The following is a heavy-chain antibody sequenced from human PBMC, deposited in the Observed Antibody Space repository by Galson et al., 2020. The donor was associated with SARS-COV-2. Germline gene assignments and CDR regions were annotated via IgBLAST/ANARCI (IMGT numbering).Heavy chain of an antibody. CDR3: ARYGGNSVWYFDL. V-gene: IGHV4-34*01. D-gene: IGHD2-21*01. Sequence: SETLSLTFAVHGGSFSDYYWTWLRHPPGNGLEWIGEISHSGSTNYNPSLESRVTISLDTSNSQFSLKVTSVTAADTAIYYCARYGGNSVWYFDLWGRGTLVTVSS. CDR2: ISHSGST. CDR1: GGSFSDYY. J-gene: IGHJ2*01.